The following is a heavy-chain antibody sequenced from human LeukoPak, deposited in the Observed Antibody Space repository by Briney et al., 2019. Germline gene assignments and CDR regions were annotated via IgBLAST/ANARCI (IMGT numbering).Heavy chain of an antibody. V-gene: IGHV3-23*01. CDR1: GFSCGSYD. D-gene: IGHD2-2*01. J-gene: IGHJ6*04. CDR2: LSGSGGST. CDR3: ARDTPPAIVVVPAALDV. Sequence: GGSLRRYGSGYGFSCGSYDMDWLRNAPGQGLEWVLALSGSGGSTYYADSGRGRFTISRDNSKNSLYLQMNSPKAEDTAVYYCARDTPPAIVVVPAALDVWGKGTKVTISS.